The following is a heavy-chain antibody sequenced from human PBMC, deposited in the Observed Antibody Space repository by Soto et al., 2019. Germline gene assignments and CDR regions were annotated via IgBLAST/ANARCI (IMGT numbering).Heavy chain of an antibody. CDR3: ARQDLRVTMVRGARGAQLNYYYYMDV. V-gene: IGHV4-39*01. Sequence: SETLSLTCTVSGGSISSSSYYWGWIRQPPGKGLEWIGSIYYSGSTYYNPSLKSRVTISVDTSKNQFSLKLSSVTAADTAVYYCARQDLRVTMVRGARGAQLNYYYYMDVWGKGTTVTVSS. CDR1: GGSISSSSYY. J-gene: IGHJ6*03. CDR2: IYYSGST. D-gene: IGHD3-10*01.